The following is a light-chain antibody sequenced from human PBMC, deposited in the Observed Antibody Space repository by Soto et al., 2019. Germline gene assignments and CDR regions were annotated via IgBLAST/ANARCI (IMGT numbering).Light chain of an antibody. J-gene: IGKJ4*01. CDR3: QQRKFRPDIT. CDR1: QSINNF. V-gene: IGKV3-11*01. Sequence: ETVLTQSPATLSLSPGEIATLSCRASQSINNFLAWYQQRPGQAPRLLIYDTSIRASGIPPRFSGSGSGTDFTLTISSLEPEDFAVYYCQQRKFRPDITFGGGTKVEIK. CDR2: DTS.